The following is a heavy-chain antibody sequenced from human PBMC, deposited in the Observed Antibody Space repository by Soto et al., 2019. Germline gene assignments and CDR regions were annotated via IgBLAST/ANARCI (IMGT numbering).Heavy chain of an antibody. CDR1: GGSISSGDYY. CDR3: AIYGGNSVYFDD. J-gene: IGHJ4*02. CDR2: IYYSGST. D-gene: IGHD4-17*01. Sequence: PSETLSLTCTVSGGSISSGDYYWSWIRQPPGKGLEWIGYIYYSGSTYYNPSLKSRVTISVDTSKNQFSLKLSSVTAADTAVYYGAIYGGNSVYFDDWGQGTLVTVDS. V-gene: IGHV4-30-4*01.